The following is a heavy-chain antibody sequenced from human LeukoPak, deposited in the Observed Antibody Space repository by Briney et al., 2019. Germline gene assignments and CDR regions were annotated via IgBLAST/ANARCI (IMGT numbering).Heavy chain of an antibody. Sequence: GGSLRLSCTASGFTFSTNGMNWVRQAPGKGLEWVSYISGAGTTIYYANSVRGRFTISRDNAKDSLFLQMNGLTADDTAVYYCARRGLDSYFDYWGQGSLVVVSS. CDR3: ARRGLDSYFDY. V-gene: IGHV3-48*03. J-gene: IGHJ4*02. CDR2: ISGAGTTI. CDR1: GFTFSTNG.